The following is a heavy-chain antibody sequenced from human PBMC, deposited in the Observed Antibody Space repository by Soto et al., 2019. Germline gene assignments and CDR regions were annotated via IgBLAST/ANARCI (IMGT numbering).Heavy chain of an antibody. V-gene: IGHV3-64*01. CDR3: ARLSYYGDHFDY. J-gene: IGHJ4*02. CDR2: ISSNGGST. D-gene: IGHD4-17*01. CDR1: GFTFSSYA. Sequence: GGSLRLSCAASGFTFSSYAMHWVRQAPGKGLEYVSAISSNGGSTYYANSVKGRFTISRDNSKNTLYLQMGSLRAEDMAVYYCARLSYYGDHFDYWGQGTLVTVSS.